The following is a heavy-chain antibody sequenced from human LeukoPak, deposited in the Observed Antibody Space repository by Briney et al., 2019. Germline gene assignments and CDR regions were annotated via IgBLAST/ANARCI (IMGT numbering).Heavy chain of an antibody. D-gene: IGHD3-22*01. CDR2: INPNSGGT. V-gene: IGHV1-2*02. J-gene: IGHJ4*02. CDR1: GYTFTGYY. CDR3: ARDERYDSSGYPFDY. Sequence: AASVKVSCKASGYTFTGYYMHWVRQAPGQGLEWMGWINPNSGGTNYAQKFQGRVTMTRDTSISTAYMELSRLRSDDTAVYYCARDERYDSSGYPFDYWGQGTLVTVSS.